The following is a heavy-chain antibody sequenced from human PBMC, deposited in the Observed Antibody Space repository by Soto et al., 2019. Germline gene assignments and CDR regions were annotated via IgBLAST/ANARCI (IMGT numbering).Heavy chain of an antibody. Sequence: SETLSLTCSVSAGYISSGNYFWSWVRQTPGKGLEWIGHIYYSGATFYNPSLKSRVSISVDASKDQFSLKLTSVTAADTAIYYCASRQQQVALVDFWGKGWLVPVAS. V-gene: IGHV4-30-4*01. J-gene: IGHJ4*02. CDR1: AGYISSGNYF. CDR3: ASRQQQVALVDF. D-gene: IGHD6-13*01. CDR2: IYYSGAT.